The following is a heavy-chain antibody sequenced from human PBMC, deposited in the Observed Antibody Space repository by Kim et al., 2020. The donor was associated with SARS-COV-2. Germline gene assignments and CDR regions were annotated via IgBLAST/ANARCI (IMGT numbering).Heavy chain of an antibody. V-gene: IGHV3-30-3*01. D-gene: IGHD2-15*01. CDR1: GFTFSSYA. CDR2: ISYDGSNK. CDR3: ARLYQTGYCSGGSCLDAFDI. J-gene: IGHJ3*02. Sequence: GGSLRLSCAASGFTFSSYAMHWVRQAPGKGLEWVAVISYDGSNKYYADSVKGRFTISRDNSKNTLYLQMNSLRAEDTAVYYCARLYQTGYCSGGSCLDAFDIWGQGTMVTVSS.